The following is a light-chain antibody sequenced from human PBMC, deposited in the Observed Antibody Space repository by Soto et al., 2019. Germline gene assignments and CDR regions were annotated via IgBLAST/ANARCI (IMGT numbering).Light chain of an antibody. CDR1: QSLVYSDGHTY. J-gene: IGKJ5*01. CDR3: MQGTHRPLIT. V-gene: IGKV2-30*01. Sequence: DVVLTQTPLSLPVTLGQPASISCRSSQSLVYSDGHTYLNWFQQRPGQSPRRLIYKVSNRDSGVPDRFSGSGSAADFTLNISRVEAEDVGVYYCMQGTHRPLITFGQGTRLEIE. CDR2: KVS.